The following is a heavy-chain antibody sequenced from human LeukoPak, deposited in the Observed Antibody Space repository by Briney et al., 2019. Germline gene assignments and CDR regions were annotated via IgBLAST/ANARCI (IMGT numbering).Heavy chain of an antibody. CDR3: ARDRSGTFDI. CDR2: IYSSGST. Sequence: GGSLRLSCAASGLTVSSNYMSWVRHAPGKGLEWVSVIYSSGSTYYADSVKGRFTISRDNSKNTLYLQMNSLRAEDTAVYYCARDRSGTFDIWGQGTMVTVSS. D-gene: IGHD1-1*01. CDR1: GLTVSSNY. V-gene: IGHV3-53*01. J-gene: IGHJ3*02.